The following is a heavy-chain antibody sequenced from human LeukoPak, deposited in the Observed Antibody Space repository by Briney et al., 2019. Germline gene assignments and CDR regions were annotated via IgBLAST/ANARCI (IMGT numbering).Heavy chain of an antibody. CDR2: IYHSGNT. J-gene: IGHJ4*02. CDR1: GYSITSGYY. Sequence: PTETLSLTCTVSGYSITSGYYWAWIRQSPGKGLEWIGSIYHSGNTYYNPSLKSRVIILVDTSKYQFSLQLGSVTPPDTAVYYCARAGYCSGVSCYSAVPGKYWGQGALVTVSS. D-gene: IGHD2-15*01. CDR3: ARAGYCSGVSCYSAVPGKY. V-gene: IGHV4-38-2*02.